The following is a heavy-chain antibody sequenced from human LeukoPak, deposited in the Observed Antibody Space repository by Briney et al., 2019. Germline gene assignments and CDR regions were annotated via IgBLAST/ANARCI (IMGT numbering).Heavy chain of an antibody. Sequence: PSETLSLTCTVSGGSISSYYWSWIRQPPGKGLEWIGWIYYTGGTNYNLSLKSRVTISVDTSKNQFSLKLSSVTAADTAVYYCARYYCSGGICYHFDYWGQGSLVTVSS. V-gene: IGHV4-59*01. CDR3: ARYYCSGGICYHFDY. J-gene: IGHJ4*02. CDR1: GGSISSYY. D-gene: IGHD2-15*01. CDR2: IYYTGGT.